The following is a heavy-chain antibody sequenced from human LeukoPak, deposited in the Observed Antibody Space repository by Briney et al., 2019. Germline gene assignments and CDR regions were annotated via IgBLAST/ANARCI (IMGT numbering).Heavy chain of an antibody. CDR1: GASMFNYY. CDR2: NHYSGGT. Sequence: SETLSLTCTVSGASMFNYYWTWIRQSPGKGLEWIGFNHYSGGTSYEPSLKSRVTISIDTTKNQFSLKLTSVTAADTAVYYCARAPKYYYMDVWGKGATVTVSS. CDR3: ARAPKYYYMDV. V-gene: IGHV4-59*01. J-gene: IGHJ6*03.